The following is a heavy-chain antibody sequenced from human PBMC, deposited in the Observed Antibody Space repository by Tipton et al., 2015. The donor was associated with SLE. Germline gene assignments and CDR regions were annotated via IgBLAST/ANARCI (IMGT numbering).Heavy chain of an antibody. CDR1: GGSISSYY. Sequence: TLSLTCTVSGGSISSYYWSWIRQPPGKGLEWIGDIYTSGSTNYKPSLKSRVTISVETSKNRFSLKLSSVTAADTAVYYCARDPGGATAEYFQHWGQGTLVTVSS. J-gene: IGHJ1*01. D-gene: IGHD1-26*01. CDR3: ARDPGGATAEYFQH. CDR2: IYTSGST. V-gene: IGHV4-4*08.